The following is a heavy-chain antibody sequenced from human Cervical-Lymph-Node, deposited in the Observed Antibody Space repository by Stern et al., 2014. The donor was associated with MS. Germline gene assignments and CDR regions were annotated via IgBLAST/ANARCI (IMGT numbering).Heavy chain of an antibody. V-gene: IGHV1-69*11. CDR2: VIPSLATS. Sequence: VQLVETGAELKKPGSSVRVSCRASGGALSTSHFNWVRQAPGQGLEWMGRVIPSLATSAYAPKFQNRVPITALATTTYMELSSLTSADTAVYYCARGSCGSPSCYSTYGLDVWGQGTTVTVSS. CDR3: ARGSCGSPSCYSTYGLDV. CDR1: GGALSTSH. D-gene: IGHD2-2*01. J-gene: IGHJ6*02.